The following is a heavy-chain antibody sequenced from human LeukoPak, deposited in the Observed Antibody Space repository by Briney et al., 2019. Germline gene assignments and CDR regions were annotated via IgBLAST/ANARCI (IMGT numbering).Heavy chain of an antibody. Sequence: ASVKVSCKVSGYTLTELSMHWVRQAPGKGLEWMGGFDPEDGETIYAQKFQGRVTMTEDTSTDTAYMELGSLRSEDTAVYYCATDGASVFDSTGKYFQHWGQGTLVTVSS. V-gene: IGHV1-24*01. J-gene: IGHJ1*01. D-gene: IGHD3-22*01. CDR1: GYTLTELS. CDR3: ATDGASVFDSTGKYFQH. CDR2: FDPEDGET.